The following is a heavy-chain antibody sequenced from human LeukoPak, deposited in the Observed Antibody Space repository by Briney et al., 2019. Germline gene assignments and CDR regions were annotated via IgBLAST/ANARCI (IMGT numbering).Heavy chain of an antibody. D-gene: IGHD5-18*01. CDR3: ARDTQLWNTYYFDY. Sequence: PGGSQRLSCAASGFIFSSYWMHWVRHAPGKGLAWVSRINTDGSSTSYADSVKGRFTISRDNAKNTLYLQMNSLRAEDTAVYYCARDTQLWNTYYFDYWGQGTLVTVSS. CDR1: GFIFSSYW. J-gene: IGHJ4*02. CDR2: INTDGSST. V-gene: IGHV3-74*01.